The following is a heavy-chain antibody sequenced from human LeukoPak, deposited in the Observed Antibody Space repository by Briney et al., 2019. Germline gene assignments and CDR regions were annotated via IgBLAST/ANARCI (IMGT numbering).Heavy chain of an antibody. Sequence: GGSLRLSCAASGFTFSSYSMNWVHQAPGKGLEWVSSISSSSSYIYYADSVKGRFTISRDNAKNSLYLQMNSLRAEDTAVYYCARDQGWNAFDIWGQGTMVTVSS. J-gene: IGHJ3*02. CDR3: ARDQGWNAFDI. CDR1: GFTFSSYS. CDR2: ISSSSSYI. V-gene: IGHV3-21*01. D-gene: IGHD6-19*01.